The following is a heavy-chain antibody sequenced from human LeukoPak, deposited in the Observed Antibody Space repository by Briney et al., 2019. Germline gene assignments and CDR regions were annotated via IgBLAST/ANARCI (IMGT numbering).Heavy chain of an antibody. J-gene: IGHJ4*02. V-gene: IGHV3-48*03. Sequence: GGSLRLSCAASGFTFSSYEMNWVRQAPGKGLEWVSYISSSGSTIYYADSVKGRFTISRDNAKNSLYLQMNSLRAEDTAVYYCARHLDYGSGSKDFDYWGQETLVTVSS. CDR2: ISSSGSTI. D-gene: IGHD3-10*01. CDR3: ARHLDYGSGSKDFDY. CDR1: GFTFSSYE.